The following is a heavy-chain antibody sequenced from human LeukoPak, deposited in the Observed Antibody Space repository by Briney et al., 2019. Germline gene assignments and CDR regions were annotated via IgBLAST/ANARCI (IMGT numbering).Heavy chain of an antibody. Sequence: PGGSLRLSCAASGFTFSNYWMHWVRQAPGKGLVWVSRINSDGSSTSYADSVKGRFTISRDNAKNSLYLQMNSLRAEDTAVYYCARDLSSRVLTGFDYWGQGTLVPVSS. CDR1: GFTFSNYW. CDR3: ARDLSSRVLTGFDY. J-gene: IGHJ4*02. CDR2: INSDGSST. V-gene: IGHV3-74*01. D-gene: IGHD3-9*01.